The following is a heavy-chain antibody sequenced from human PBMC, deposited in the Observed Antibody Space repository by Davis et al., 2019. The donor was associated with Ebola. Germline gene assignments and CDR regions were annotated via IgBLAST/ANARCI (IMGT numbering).Heavy chain of an antibody. CDR1: GGTFSSYA. V-gene: IGHV1-69*13. D-gene: IGHD6-13*01. CDR2: IIPIFGTA. Sequence: SVKVSCKASGGTFSSYAISWVRQAPGQGLEWMGGIIPIFGTANYAQKFQGRVTITADESTSTAYMELSSLRSEDTAVYYCARDALGSSSLGEYYYYYYGMDVWGQGTTVTVSS. CDR3: ARDALGSSSLGEYYYYYYGMDV. J-gene: IGHJ6*02.